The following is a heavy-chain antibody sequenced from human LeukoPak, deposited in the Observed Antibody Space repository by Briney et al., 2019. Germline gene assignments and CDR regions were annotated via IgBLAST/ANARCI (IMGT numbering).Heavy chain of an antibody. V-gene: IGHV4-61*01. CDR1: GASISSSSYY. J-gene: IGHJ4*02. CDR2: IYYSGST. D-gene: IGHD6-19*01. Sequence: SETLSLTCTVSGASISSSSYYWSWIRQPPGKGLEWIGYIYYSGSTNYNPSLKSRVTISVDTSKNQFSLKLSSVTAADTAVYYCAREGGSGWPDYWGQGTLVTVSS. CDR3: AREGGSGWPDY.